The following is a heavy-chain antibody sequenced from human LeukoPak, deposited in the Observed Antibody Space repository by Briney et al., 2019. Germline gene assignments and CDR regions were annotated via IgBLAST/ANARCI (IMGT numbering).Heavy chain of an antibody. CDR1: GGSISSSSYY. V-gene: IGHV4-39*01. CDR3: ARLGDYGDYGCVY. J-gene: IGHJ4*02. D-gene: IGHD4-17*01. CDR2: IYYSGST. Sequence: SETLSLTCTVSGGSISSSSYYWGWIRQAPGKGLEWIGSIYYSGSTYYNPSLKSRVTISVDTSKNQFSLKLSSVTAADTAVYYCARLGDYGDYGCVYWGQGTLVTVSS.